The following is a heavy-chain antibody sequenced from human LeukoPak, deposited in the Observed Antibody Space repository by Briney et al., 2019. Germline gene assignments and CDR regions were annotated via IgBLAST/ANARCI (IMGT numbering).Heavy chain of an antibody. D-gene: IGHD4-11*01. CDR1: GGSISRGGYY. J-gene: IGHJ4*02. V-gene: IGHV4-39*01. CDR3: VRWYSNGFDY. CDR2: IYYSVST. Sequence: PSETLSLTCTVSGGSISRGGYYWSWIRRHPGKGLEWIGYIYYSVSTYYNPSLKSRVTISVDTSKNQFSLKLSSVTAADTAVYYCVRWYSNGFDYWGQGTLVTVSS.